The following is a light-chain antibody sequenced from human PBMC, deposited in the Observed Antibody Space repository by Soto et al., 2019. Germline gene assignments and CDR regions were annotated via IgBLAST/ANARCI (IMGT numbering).Light chain of an antibody. V-gene: IGLV2-14*01. Sequence: QSALTQPASVSGSPGQSSTISCTGTSSDVGGYNYVSWYQQHPGKVPKLMIYDVSYRPSGVSNRFSGSKSGNTASLTISGLQAEDEADYYCNSYTTSSTYVFGTGTKLTVL. J-gene: IGLJ1*01. CDR3: NSYTTSSTYV. CDR2: DVS. CDR1: SSDVGGYNY.